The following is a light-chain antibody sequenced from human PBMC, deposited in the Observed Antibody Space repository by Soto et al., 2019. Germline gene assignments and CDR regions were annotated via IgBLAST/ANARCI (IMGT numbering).Light chain of an antibody. J-gene: IGKJ1*01. CDR1: QSVSSN. Sequence: EIVMTQAPATLSVSPEQRATLSCRASQSVSSNLAWYQQKPGQAPRLLIYGASTRATGIPARFSGSGSGTEFTLTISSLQSEDFSVYYCQQYNNWPPGTFGQGTKVEI. V-gene: IGKV3-15*01. CDR3: QQYNNWPPGT. CDR2: GAS.